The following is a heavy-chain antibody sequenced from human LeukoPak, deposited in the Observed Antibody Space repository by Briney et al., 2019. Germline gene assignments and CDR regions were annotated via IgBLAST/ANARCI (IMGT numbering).Heavy chain of an antibody. CDR2: ISSGGSPI. CDR1: GFIFSDYY. V-gene: IGHV3-11*04. Sequence: KPGGSLRLSCAASGFIFSDYYMTWIRQAPGRGLEWVSYISSGGSPIYYADSVKGRFTISGDNAKNSLYLQMNSLRAEDTAVYYCARKGGGSSKARRPDAFDIWGQGTMVTVSS. CDR3: ARKGGGSSKARRPDAFDI. J-gene: IGHJ3*02. D-gene: IGHD6-6*01.